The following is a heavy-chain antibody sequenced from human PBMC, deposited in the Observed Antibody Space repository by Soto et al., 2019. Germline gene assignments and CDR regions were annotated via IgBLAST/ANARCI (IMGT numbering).Heavy chain of an antibody. V-gene: IGHV6-1*01. D-gene: IGHD3-16*01. Sequence: PSQTLSLTCAISGDSVSSNSAAWNWIRQSPSRGLEWLGRTYYRSKWYNDYAVSVKSRITINPDTSKNQFSLQLNSVTPEDTAVYYCARDSWGTELMRGPARFDYWGQGTLVTVS. CDR2: TYYRSKWYN. J-gene: IGHJ4*02. CDR3: ARDSWGTELMRGPARFDY. CDR1: GDSVSSNSAA.